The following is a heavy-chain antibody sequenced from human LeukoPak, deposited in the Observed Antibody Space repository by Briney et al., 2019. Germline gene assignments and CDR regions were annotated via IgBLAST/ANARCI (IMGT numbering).Heavy chain of an antibody. CDR1: GFTFSGSA. Sequence: GGSLRLSCAASGFTFSGSAMHWVRQASGKGLEWVGRIRSKANSYATAYAASVKGRFTISRDDSKNTAYLQMNSLKTEDTAVYYCSRHILLWFGEPTYDAFDIWGQGTMVTVSS. V-gene: IGHV3-73*01. D-gene: IGHD3-10*01. J-gene: IGHJ3*02. CDR3: SRHILLWFGEPTYDAFDI. CDR2: IRSKANSYAT.